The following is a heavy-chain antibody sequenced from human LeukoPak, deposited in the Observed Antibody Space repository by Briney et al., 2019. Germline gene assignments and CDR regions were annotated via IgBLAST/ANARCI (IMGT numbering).Heavy chain of an antibody. CDR3: ACLSSGYSDFDY. V-gene: IGHV3-23*01. D-gene: IGHD3-22*01. CDR2: ISGSDDST. CDR1: GFTFSSYA. J-gene: IGHJ4*02. Sequence: GGSLRLSCAASGFTFSSYAMSWVRQAPGKGLEWVSAISGSDDSTYYADSVKGRFTISRDNAKNSLYLQMNSLRAEDTAVYYCACLSSGYSDFDYWGQGTLVTVSS.